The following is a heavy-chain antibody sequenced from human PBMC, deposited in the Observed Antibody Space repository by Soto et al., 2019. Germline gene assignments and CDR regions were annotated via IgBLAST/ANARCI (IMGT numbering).Heavy chain of an antibody. V-gene: IGHV3-23*01. J-gene: IGHJ4*02. Sequence: EVQLLESGGGLLQPGGSLRPPCAPPGSPFRTYALTGARQPPGKGLEWVSAISGSGGSTYYADSVKGRFTISRDNSKNTLYLQMNSLRAEDTAVYYCASAMTTVTKNVFYWGQGTLVTVSS. CDR3: ASAMTTVTKNVFY. CDR2: ISGSGGST. CDR1: GSPFRTYA. D-gene: IGHD4-17*01.